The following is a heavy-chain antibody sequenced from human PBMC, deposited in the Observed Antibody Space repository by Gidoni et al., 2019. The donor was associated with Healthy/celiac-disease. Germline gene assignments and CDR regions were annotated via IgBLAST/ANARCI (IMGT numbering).Heavy chain of an antibody. CDR1: SSYY. CDR2: IYYSGST. Sequence: QLQLQESGPGLVKPSETLSLSSSYYWGWIRQPPGKGLEWIGSIYYSGSTYYNPSLKSRVTISVDTSKNQFSLKLSSVTAADTAVYYCARRSLIVVVPAAIEDAFDIWGQGMMVTVSS. CDR3: ARRSLIVVVPAAIEDAFDI. J-gene: IGHJ3*02. D-gene: IGHD2-2*02. V-gene: IGHV4-39*01.